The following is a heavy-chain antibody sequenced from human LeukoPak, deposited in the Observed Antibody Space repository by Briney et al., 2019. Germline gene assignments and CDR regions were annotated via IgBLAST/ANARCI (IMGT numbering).Heavy chain of an antibody. CDR1: GFTFNNYN. Sequence: GGSLRLSCAASGFTFNNYNMNWVRQAPGRALEWVSSITSSGTYIFYADSVKGRFTISRDNAKNSLYLQMNSLGPEDTAVYYCARDPYSGNYGNYYYYYMDVWGKGTTVTISS. D-gene: IGHD1-26*01. J-gene: IGHJ6*03. CDR3: ARDPYSGNYGNYYYYYMDV. CDR2: ITSSGTYI. V-gene: IGHV3-21*01.